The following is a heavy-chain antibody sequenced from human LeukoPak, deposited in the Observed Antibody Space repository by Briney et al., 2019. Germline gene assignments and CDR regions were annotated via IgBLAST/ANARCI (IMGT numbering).Heavy chain of an antibody. CDR2: IYYSGST. CDR3: AREHSGSYIFDY. Sequence: PSETLSLTCTVCGGSISSGDYYWSWIRQPPGKGLEWIGYIYYSGSTYYNPSLKSRVTISVDTSKNQFSLKLSSVTAADTAVYYCAREHSGSYIFDYWGQGTLVTVSS. D-gene: IGHD1-26*01. V-gene: IGHV4-30-4*08. J-gene: IGHJ4*02. CDR1: GGSISSGDYY.